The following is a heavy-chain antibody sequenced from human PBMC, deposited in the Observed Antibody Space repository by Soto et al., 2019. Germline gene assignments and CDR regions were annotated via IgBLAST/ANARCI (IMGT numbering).Heavy chain of an antibody. V-gene: IGHV4-59*02. J-gene: IGHJ4*02. Sequence: XGTLSLTCTISGGSVRSYHWSGIRQSPGKGLEWIGFVYDSGTTEYNPSLKSRVTISVGASKTQFSLKMSSVTAADTAMYYCARDPGGSDYFDYWGQGKLVTVSS. CDR3: ARDPGGSDYFDY. CDR1: GGSVRSYH. CDR2: VYDSGTT. D-gene: IGHD3-16*01.